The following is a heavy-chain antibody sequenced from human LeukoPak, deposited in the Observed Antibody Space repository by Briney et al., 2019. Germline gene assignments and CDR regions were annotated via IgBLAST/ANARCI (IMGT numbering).Heavy chain of an antibody. V-gene: IGHV4-31*03. J-gene: IGHJ4*02. CDR3: ARKAGVAVAPFDY. Sequence: SETLSLTCTVSGGSISSGGYYWSWIRQHPGKGLEWIGYIYYSGSTYYNPSLKSRVTISVDTSKNQFSLKLSSVTAADTAVYYCARKAGVAVAPFDYWGQGTLVTVSS. D-gene: IGHD6-19*01. CDR1: GGSISSGGYY. CDR2: IYYSGST.